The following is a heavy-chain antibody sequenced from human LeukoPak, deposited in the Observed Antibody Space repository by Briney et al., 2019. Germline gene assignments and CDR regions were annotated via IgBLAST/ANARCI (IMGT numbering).Heavy chain of an antibody. D-gene: IGHD6-19*01. V-gene: IGHV3-21*01. CDR3: ARLAGPRPGAYYFDF. Sequence: GGSLRLSCAASGFTYSDYAMEWVRQTPGKGLEWVSSITPTTDNIYYTPSVEGRFTISRDNAKHSLYLQMNNLRADDTAVYYCARLAGPRPGAYYFDFWGQGVQVTVSS. CDR2: ITPTTDNI. J-gene: IGHJ4*02. CDR1: GFTYSDYA.